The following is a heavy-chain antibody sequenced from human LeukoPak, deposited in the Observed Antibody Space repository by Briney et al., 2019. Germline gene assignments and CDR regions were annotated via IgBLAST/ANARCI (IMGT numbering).Heavy chain of an antibody. Sequence: ASVKVSCKASGYTFTSYGISWVGQAPGQGLEWMGWISVYNGNTNYAQKLQGRVTMTTDTFTSTAYIKLRSLRSDDTAVYYCARGTHYYYMDVWGKGTTITVSS. V-gene: IGHV1-18*01. CDR2: ISVYNGNT. CDR3: ARGTHYYYMDV. J-gene: IGHJ6*03. CDR1: GYTFTSYG.